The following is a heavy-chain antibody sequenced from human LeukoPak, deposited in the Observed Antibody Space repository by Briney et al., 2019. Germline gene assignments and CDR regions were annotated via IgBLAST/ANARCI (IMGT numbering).Heavy chain of an antibody. J-gene: IGHJ3*02. V-gene: IGHV3-48*03. D-gene: IGHD6-19*01. CDR3: ASGIQWLLQPWGAFDI. Sequence: SLRPSCAAYAFTFSSYEMNWVRHAPGKWLEWVSYISSSGSTVYCADSVKGRFTMSRDNAKNSLYLQMNSLRAEDTAVYYCASGIQWLLQPWGAFDIWGQGTMVTVSS. CDR2: ISSSGSTV. CDR1: AFTFSSYE.